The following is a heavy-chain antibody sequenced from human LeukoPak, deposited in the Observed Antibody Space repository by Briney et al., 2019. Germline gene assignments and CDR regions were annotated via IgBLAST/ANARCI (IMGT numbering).Heavy chain of an antibody. CDR1: GGSISSGGYY. Sequence: PSQTLSLTCTVSGGSISSGGYYWSWIRQHPGKGLEWIGYIYYSGSTYYNPSLKSRVTISVDTSKNQFSLKLSSVTAADTAVYYCARGKGCGWFPPNNWFDPWGQGTLVTVSS. J-gene: IGHJ5*02. CDR2: IYYSGST. V-gene: IGHV4-31*03. D-gene: IGHD6-19*01. CDR3: ARGKGCGWFPPNNWFDP.